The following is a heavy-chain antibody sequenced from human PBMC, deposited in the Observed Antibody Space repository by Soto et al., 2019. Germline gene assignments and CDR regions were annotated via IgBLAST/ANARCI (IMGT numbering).Heavy chain of an antibody. CDR2: IYYSGST. J-gene: IGHJ4*02. D-gene: IGHD3-9*01. V-gene: IGHV4-59*01. Sequence: PSETLSLTCTVSGGSISSYYWSWIRQPPGKGLEWIGYIYYSGSTNYNPSLKSRVTISVDTSKNQFSLKLSSVTAADTAVYYCARARGLRYFDWLSLYYFDYWGQGTLVTVSS. CDR1: GGSISSYY. CDR3: ARARGLRYFDWLSLYYFDY.